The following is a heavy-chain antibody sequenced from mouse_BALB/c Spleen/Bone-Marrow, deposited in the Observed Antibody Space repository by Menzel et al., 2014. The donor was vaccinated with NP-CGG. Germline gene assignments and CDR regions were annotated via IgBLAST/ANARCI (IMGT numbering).Heavy chain of an antibody. V-gene: IGHV4-1*02. J-gene: IGHJ4*01. Sequence: DVRLVESGGGLVQPGGSLKLSCAASGFDFSRYWMSWVRQAPGKGLEWIGEINPGSSTINYTPSLKDKFIISRDNAKNTLYLQMSKVRSEDTALYYCARLGYYGTMVYWGQGTSVTVSS. CDR1: GFDFSRYW. CDR3: ARLGYYGTMVY. CDR2: INPGSSTI. D-gene: IGHD1-1*01.